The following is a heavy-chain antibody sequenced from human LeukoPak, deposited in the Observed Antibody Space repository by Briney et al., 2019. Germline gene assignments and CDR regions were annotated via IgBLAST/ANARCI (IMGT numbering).Heavy chain of an antibody. Sequence: ASVKVSCKASGYTFTSYYMHWVRQAPGQGLEWMGIINPSGGSTSYAQEFQGRVTMTRDTSTSTVYMELSSLRSEDTAVYYCARDLRPYDFWSGPEYFQHWGQGTLVTVSS. J-gene: IGHJ1*01. V-gene: IGHV1-46*01. CDR2: INPSGGST. D-gene: IGHD3-3*01. CDR3: ARDLRPYDFWSGPEYFQH. CDR1: GYTFTSYY.